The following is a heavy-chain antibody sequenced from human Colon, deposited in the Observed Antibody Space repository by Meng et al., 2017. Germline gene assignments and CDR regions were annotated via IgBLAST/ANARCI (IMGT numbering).Heavy chain of an antibody. D-gene: IGHD1-26*01. CDR3: ATGVGATTA. J-gene: IGHJ4*02. V-gene: IGHV4-4*02. CDR2: INHSGIT. CDR1: GGSIISSNW. Sequence: QLQLQESGPGLVKPSGILSLTCSFSGGSIISSNWWIWVRQSPAKGLXWIGEINHSGITNYQPSLKSRATISIDTSKQQFSLRLNSVTVADTAIYFCATGVGATTAWGQGTLVTVSS.